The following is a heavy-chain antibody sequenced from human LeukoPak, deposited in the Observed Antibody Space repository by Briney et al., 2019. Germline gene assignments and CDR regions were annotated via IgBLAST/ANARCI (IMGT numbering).Heavy chain of an antibody. D-gene: IGHD2-2*01. J-gene: IGHJ4*02. CDR2: ISAYNGNT. V-gene: IGHV1-18*01. Sequence: ASVKVSCKASGYTFTSYSISWVRQAPGQGLEWMGWISAYNGNTNYAQKLQGRVTMTTDTSTSTAYMELRSLRSDDTAVYYCSLGYCSSTSCYVFDYWGQGTLVTVSS. CDR3: SLGYCSSTSCYVFDY. CDR1: GYTFTSYS.